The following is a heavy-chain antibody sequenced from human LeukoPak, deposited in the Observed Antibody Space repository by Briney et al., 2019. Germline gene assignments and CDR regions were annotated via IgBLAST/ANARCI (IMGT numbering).Heavy chain of an antibody. Sequence: SVKVSCKASGGTFSSYAISWVRQAPGQWLEWMGGIIPIFGTANYAQKFQGRVTMTTDTSTSTAYMELRSLRSDDTAVYYCARGPHIVVVPAATYYYYMDVWGKGTTVTVSS. CDR1: GGTFSSYA. CDR3: ARGPHIVVVPAATYYYYMDV. D-gene: IGHD2-2*01. V-gene: IGHV1-69*05. J-gene: IGHJ6*03. CDR2: IIPIFGTA.